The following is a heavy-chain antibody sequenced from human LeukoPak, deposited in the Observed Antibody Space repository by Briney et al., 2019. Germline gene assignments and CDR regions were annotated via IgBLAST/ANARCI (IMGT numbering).Heavy chain of an antibody. V-gene: IGHV3-21*01. D-gene: IGHD3-22*01. Sequence: PGGSLRLSCAASGFTFSSYSMNWVRQAPGKGLEWVSSISSSSSYIYYADSVKGRFTISRDNAKNSLYLQMNSLRAEDTAVYYCARDTISYYYDSSGVGHPRGYWGQGTLVTVSS. CDR1: GFTFSSYS. CDR2: ISSSSSYI. J-gene: IGHJ4*02. CDR3: ARDTISYYYDSSGVGHPRGY.